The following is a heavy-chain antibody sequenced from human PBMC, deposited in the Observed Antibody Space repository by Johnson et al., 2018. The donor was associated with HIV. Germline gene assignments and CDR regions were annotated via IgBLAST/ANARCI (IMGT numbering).Heavy chain of an antibody. CDR3: AKDLGGSYLGTISHAFDI. V-gene: IGHV3-30*18. D-gene: IGHD1-26*01. Sequence: QVQLVESGGGLVQPGRSLRLSCAASGFTFDDYAMHWVRQAPDKGLEWVAVISYDGSNKYYADSVKGRFTISRDNSKNTLYLQMNSLRAEDTAVYYCAKDLGGSYLGTISHAFDIWGQGTMVTVSS. J-gene: IGHJ3*02. CDR2: ISYDGSNK. CDR1: GFTFDDYA.